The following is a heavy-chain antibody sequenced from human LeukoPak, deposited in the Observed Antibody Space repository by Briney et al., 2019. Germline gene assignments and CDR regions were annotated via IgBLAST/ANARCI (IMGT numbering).Heavy chain of an antibody. J-gene: IGHJ4*02. CDR3: ARDLSGIAAAVHYCWDY. Sequence: GALVKVSCKASGYTFTTYGISWVRQAPGQGLEWMGWISAYNGNTNYAQKLQGRVTMTTDTSTSTAYMELRSLRSDDTAVYYCARDLSGIAAAVHYCWDYWGQGTLVTVSS. CDR1: GYTFTTYG. CDR2: ISAYNGNT. D-gene: IGHD6-13*01. V-gene: IGHV1-18*01.